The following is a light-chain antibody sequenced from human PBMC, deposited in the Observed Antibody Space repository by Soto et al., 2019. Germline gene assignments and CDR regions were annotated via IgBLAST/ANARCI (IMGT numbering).Light chain of an antibody. CDR2: DAS. V-gene: IGKV3-11*01. Sequence: EIVLTQSPGTLSLSPGERATLSCRASQSVSSYLAWYQQKPGQAPRLLIYDASNRATGIPARFSGSGSGTDFTLTISSLEPEDFAVYYCQQSSNWPPEWTFGQGTKVDNK. CDR1: QSVSSY. J-gene: IGKJ1*01. CDR3: QQSSNWPPEWT.